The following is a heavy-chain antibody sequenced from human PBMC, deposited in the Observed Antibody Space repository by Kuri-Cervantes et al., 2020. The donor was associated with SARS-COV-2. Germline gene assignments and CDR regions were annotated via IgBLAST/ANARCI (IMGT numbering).Heavy chain of an antibody. J-gene: IGHJ4*02. CDR3: ARRGDYYDSSGYYYHLQYYFDY. Sequence: ESLKISCTVSGGSISSSSYYWGWIRQPPGKGLEWIGSIYYSGSTYYNPSLKSRVTISVDTSKNQFSLKLNSVTAADTAVYYCARRGDYYDSSGYYYHLQYYFDYWGQGTLVTVSS. CDR2: IYYSGST. CDR1: GGSISSSSYY. V-gene: IGHV4-39*01. D-gene: IGHD3-22*01.